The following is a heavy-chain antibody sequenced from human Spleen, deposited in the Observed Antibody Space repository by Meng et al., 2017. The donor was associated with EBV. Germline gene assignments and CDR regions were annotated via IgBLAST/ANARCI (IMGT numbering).Heavy chain of an antibody. D-gene: IGHD3-3*01. CDR1: GGSFSGYY. CDR2: INQSGST. J-gene: IGHJ4*02. Sequence: QWHVQQGGAGLLKPSQRRSAAVSVYGGSFSGYYWSGIRQPPGKGLEWIGEINQSGSTNYNPSLKSRVTFSVDTSKNQFSLRLSSVTAADTAVYYCARVDLPTIFAVAQDYWGQGTLVTVSS. CDR3: ARVDLPTIFAVAQDY. V-gene: IGHV4-34*01.